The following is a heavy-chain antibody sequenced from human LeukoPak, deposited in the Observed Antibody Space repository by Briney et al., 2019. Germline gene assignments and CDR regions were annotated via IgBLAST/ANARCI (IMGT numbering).Heavy chain of an antibody. CDR2: ISGSAVST. CDR3: AKGGYSSGWYEGY. V-gene: IGHV3-23*01. Sequence: PGGSLRLSCEASGFTFSSYAISWVRQAPGKGLEWVSAISGSAVSTYYADSVKGRFTISRDNSKNTLYLQMNSLRAEDTAVYYCAKGGYSSGWYEGYWGQGALVTVSS. J-gene: IGHJ4*02. D-gene: IGHD6-19*01. CDR1: GFTFSSYA.